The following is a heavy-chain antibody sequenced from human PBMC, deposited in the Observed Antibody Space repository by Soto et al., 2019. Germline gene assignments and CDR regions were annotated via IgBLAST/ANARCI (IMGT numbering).Heavy chain of an antibody. Sequence: EVQLEESGGGLVQAGRSPRLSCAASRFSFDEYALHWVRQAPGKGLEWVSGISWNSAIISYADSVKGRFSISRDNAKKYVYLQMDSLRPEDTALYYCVKDFGYYYDYAFDVWGQGTMVTVSP. CDR2: ISWNSAII. J-gene: IGHJ3*01. V-gene: IGHV3-9*01. CDR3: VKDFGYYYDYAFDV. D-gene: IGHD3-22*01. CDR1: RFSFDEYA.